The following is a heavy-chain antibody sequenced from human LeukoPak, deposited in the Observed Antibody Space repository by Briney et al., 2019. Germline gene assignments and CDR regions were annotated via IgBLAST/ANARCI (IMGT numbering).Heavy chain of an antibody. Sequence: PGGSLRLSCAASGFTFSSYSMNWVRQAPGKGLEWVSSISSTSSNIYYADSVKGRFTISRDNAKNSLYLQMNSLGAEDTAVYYCASTEYSPWYSFDYWGQGTLVTVSS. CDR1: GFTFSSYS. V-gene: IGHV3-21*01. CDR3: ASTEYSPWYSFDY. J-gene: IGHJ4*02. D-gene: IGHD6-6*01. CDR2: ISSTSSNI.